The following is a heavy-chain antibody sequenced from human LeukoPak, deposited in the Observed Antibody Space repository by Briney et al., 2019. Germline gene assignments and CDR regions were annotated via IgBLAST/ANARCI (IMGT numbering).Heavy chain of an antibody. CDR1: GFTLTTYW. Sequence: GGSLRLSCAASGFTLTTYWMQWVRQAPGKGLVSVSRINSNGRETIYADSVKGRFTISRDNAKNTLDLRMDSLRVDDTAVYYCVRARFCTGGTCYSDYWGQGILVTVSS. V-gene: IGHV3-74*01. J-gene: IGHJ4*02. CDR3: VRARFCTGGTCYSDY. CDR2: INSNGRET. D-gene: IGHD2-15*01.